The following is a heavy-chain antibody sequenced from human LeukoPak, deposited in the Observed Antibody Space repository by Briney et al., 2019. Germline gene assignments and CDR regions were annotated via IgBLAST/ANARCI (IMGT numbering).Heavy chain of an antibody. CDR2: TNYSGRT. V-gene: IGHV4-59*12. Sequence: PSETLSLNSSVSTGSISSNYWSWIRQPPGKGLEWIGNTNYSGRTNYNPSHKSRVTISVNTTKNQYSLKLSPVTAADTAVYYCVRELPRMAAAGKGWFDPWGQETLVTVSS. J-gene: IGHJ5*02. CDR1: TGSISSNY. D-gene: IGHD6-13*01. CDR3: VRELPRMAAAGKGWFDP.